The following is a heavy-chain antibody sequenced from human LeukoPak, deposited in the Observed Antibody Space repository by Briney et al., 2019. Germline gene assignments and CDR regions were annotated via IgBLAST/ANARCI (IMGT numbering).Heavy chain of an antibody. J-gene: IGHJ4*02. CDR1: GYSISSGYY. CDR2: VSRPGST. Sequence: SETLSLTCTVSGYSISSGYYWGWIRQSPGKGLEWIGEVSRPGSTTYNPSLNSRVTISMDTSKNQFSLKLNSVTAADTAVYYCARGQVFDYWGQGTLVTVSS. V-gene: IGHV4-38-2*02. CDR3: ARGQVFDY.